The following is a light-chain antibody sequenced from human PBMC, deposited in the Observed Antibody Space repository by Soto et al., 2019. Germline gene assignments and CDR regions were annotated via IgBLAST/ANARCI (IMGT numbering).Light chain of an antibody. V-gene: IGLV1-44*01. CDR2: ANN. Sequence: QSVLTQPPSASGTPGQRVTISCCGSSSNIGGNTVNWYQQVPGTAPKLFIYANNQRPSGVPDRFSGSKSGTSASLAISGLQSEDEADYYRASWDDSLNGVVFGGGTKLTVL. CDR1: SSNIGGNT. J-gene: IGLJ2*01. CDR3: ASWDDSLNGVV.